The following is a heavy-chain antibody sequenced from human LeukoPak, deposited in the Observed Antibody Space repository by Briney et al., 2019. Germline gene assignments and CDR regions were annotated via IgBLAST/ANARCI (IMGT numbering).Heavy chain of an antibody. J-gene: IGHJ4*02. CDR2: IYPGDSDT. D-gene: IGHD1-26*01. V-gene: IGHV5-51*01. CDR3: ARGAFDSSSPTFDY. CDR1: GYSFTSYW. Sequence: GVSLQISCKGSGYSFTSYWIGGARPMPGKGLEWMGIIYPGDSDTRYSPSFQGQVTISADKSISTAYLQWSSLKASDTAMYYCARGAFDSSSPTFDYWGQGTLVTVSS.